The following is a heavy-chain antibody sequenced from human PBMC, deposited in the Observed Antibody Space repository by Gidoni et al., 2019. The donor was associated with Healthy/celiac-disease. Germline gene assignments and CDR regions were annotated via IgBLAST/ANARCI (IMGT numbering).Heavy chain of an antibody. J-gene: IGHJ4*02. CDR1: GFTFSSYW. Sequence: EVQLVESGGGLVQPGGSLRLSCAASGFTFSSYWMSWVRQAPGKGLEWVANIKQDGSEKYYVDSVKGRFTISRDNAKNSLYLQMNSLRAEDTAVYYCAREIYCTSGVCPIFDYWGQGTLVTVSS. V-gene: IGHV3-7*01. D-gene: IGHD2-8*01. CDR3: AREIYCTSGVCPIFDY. CDR2: IKQDGSEK.